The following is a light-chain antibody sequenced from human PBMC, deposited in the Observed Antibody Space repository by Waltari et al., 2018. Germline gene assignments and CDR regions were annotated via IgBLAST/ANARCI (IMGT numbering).Light chain of an antibody. CDR2: DSN. CDR1: GPNIGNTF. CDR3: GTWDSSLSVV. J-gene: IGLJ2*01. Sequence: QSVLTQPPSVSAAAGQKVTISCSGTGPNIGNTFVSWYQQLPGTAPKLLIFDSNKRPSGIPDRFSGSKSGSSATLGIAGLQTGDEAEYYCGTWDSSLSVVFGGGTKLTVL. V-gene: IGLV1-51*01.